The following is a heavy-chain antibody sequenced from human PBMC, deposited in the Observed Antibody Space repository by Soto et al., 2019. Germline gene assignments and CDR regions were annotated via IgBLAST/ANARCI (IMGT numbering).Heavy chain of an antibody. CDR1: GFTFSSYA. CDR3: AKAMNREVGSAAMSYYFEMDV. V-gene: IGHV3-30*18. J-gene: IGHJ6*02. Sequence: GGSLRLSCAASGFTFSSYAMHWVRQAPGKGLEWVTIILYDGSSKYYADSVKGRFTISRDNSKNTLYLQMNSLRPGDTAVYYCAKAMNREVGSAAMSYYFEMDVWGQGPTVTVAS. D-gene: IGHD2-2*01. CDR2: ILYDGSSK.